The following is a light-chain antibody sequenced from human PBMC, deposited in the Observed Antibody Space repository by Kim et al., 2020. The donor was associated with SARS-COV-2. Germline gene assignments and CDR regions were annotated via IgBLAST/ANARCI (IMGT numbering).Light chain of an antibody. CDR1: QSISSR. V-gene: IGKV1-5*01. Sequence: SASVGDRVTITCRASQSISSRLAWYQQKPGKAPKLLIYDASSLESGVPSRFSGSGSGTEFTLTISSLQPDDFATYYCQQYNSYSYTFGQGTKLEI. CDR3: QQYNSYSYT. CDR2: DAS. J-gene: IGKJ2*01.